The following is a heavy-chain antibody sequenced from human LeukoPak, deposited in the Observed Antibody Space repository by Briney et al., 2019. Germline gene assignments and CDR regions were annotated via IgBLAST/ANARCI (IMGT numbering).Heavy chain of an antibody. CDR2: INSDGRNT. CDR3: ARVRWGGRYYGGY. Sequence: GGSLRLSYAASGFTFSDYWVHWVRHAPGKGLVGVSHINSDGRNTNYADSVKGRFTISRDNAKNTMYLQMSSLRAEDTPVCYCARVRWGGRYYGGYWGQGTLVTVSS. J-gene: IGHJ4*02. V-gene: IGHV3-74*01. D-gene: IGHD3-16*01. CDR1: GFTFSDYW.